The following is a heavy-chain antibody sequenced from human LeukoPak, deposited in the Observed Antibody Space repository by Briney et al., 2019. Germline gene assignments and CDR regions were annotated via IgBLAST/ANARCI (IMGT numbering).Heavy chain of an antibody. CDR1: GGSISSRPYY. J-gene: IGHJ3*02. Sequence: PSETLSLTCTVSGGSISSRPYYWGWVRQPPGKGLEWIGTISYSGTTYYSPSLKSRVTISVYTSKNQFSLKLSSVTAADTALFYCARVRGYNYASDAFDIWGQGTMVTVSS. V-gene: IGHV4-39*07. CDR3: ARVRGYNYASDAFDI. CDR2: ISYSGTT. D-gene: IGHD5-18*01.